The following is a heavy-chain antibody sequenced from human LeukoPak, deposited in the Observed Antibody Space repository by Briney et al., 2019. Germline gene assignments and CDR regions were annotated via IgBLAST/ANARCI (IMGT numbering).Heavy chain of an antibody. D-gene: IGHD3-22*01. J-gene: IGHJ4*02. CDR1: GYTFTGYY. CDR2: INPNSGGT. Sequence: ASVKVSCKASGYTFTGYYMHWVRQAPGQGLEWMGWINPNSGGTNYAQKFQGRVTMTTDTSISTAYMELSRLRSDDTAVYYCAKPRGPYYYDSSGYSHWGQGTLVTVSS. CDR3: AKPRGPYYYDSSGYSH. V-gene: IGHV1-2*02.